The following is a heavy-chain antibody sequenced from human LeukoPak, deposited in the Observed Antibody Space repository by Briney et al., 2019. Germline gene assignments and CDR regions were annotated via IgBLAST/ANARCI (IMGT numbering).Heavy chain of an antibody. V-gene: IGHV3-30*18. D-gene: IGHD6-19*01. CDR2: ISYAGSDK. CDR1: GFTFSSHG. Sequence: GGSLRLSCVGSGFTFSSHGIHWVRQAPGKGLEWVAVISYAGSDKYYADSVKGRFTISRDNSKNTLYLQMNSLRAEDTAVYYCAKSSSGGWYLLGDAFDIWGQGTMVTVSS. J-gene: IGHJ3*02. CDR3: AKSSSGGWYLLGDAFDI.